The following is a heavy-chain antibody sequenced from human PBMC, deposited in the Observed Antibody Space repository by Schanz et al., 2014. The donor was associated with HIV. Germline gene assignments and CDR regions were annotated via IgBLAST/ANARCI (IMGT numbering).Heavy chain of an antibody. J-gene: IGHJ6*02. V-gene: IGHV4-59*01. D-gene: IGHD3-16*01. CDR3: ARGKRPGAPYHYYYYGMDV. CDR1: GGSISSYY. CDR2: IYYSGST. Sequence: QVQVQESGPGLVKPWQTLSLTCNVSGGSISSYYWSWIRQPPGKGLEWIGYIYYSGSTNYNPSLKSRVTISVDTSKNQFSLKLSSVTAADTAVYYCARGKRPGAPYHYYYYGMDVWGQGTTVTVSS.